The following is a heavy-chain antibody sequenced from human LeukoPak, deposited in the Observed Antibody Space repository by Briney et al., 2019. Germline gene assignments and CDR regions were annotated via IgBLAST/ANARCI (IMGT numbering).Heavy chain of an antibody. Sequence: ASVKVSCKASGYTFTSYYMHWVRQAPGQGLEWMGIINPSGGSTSYAQKFQGRVTMTRDMSTSTIYMELSSLRSEDTAVYYCASRGDDSSGYYYLDAFDIWGQGTMVTVSS. D-gene: IGHD3-22*01. CDR2: INPSGGST. J-gene: IGHJ3*02. CDR1: GYTFTSYY. CDR3: ASRGDDSSGYYYLDAFDI. V-gene: IGHV1-46*01.